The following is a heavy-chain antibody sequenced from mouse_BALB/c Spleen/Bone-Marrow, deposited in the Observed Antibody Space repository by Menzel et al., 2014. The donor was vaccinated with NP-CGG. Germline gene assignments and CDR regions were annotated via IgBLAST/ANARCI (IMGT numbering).Heavy chain of an antibody. V-gene: IGHV1-14*01. CDR2: INPYNDGT. Sequence: QLKQSGLELVKPGASVKMSCKSSGYTFTSYVMHWGMQKHGQGLERIGYINPYNDGTKYNEKFKGKATLTSDKSSSTAYMELSRLTSEASAVYYCARSRGYFDVWGAGTTVTISS. CDR1: GYTFTSYV. CDR3: ARSRGYFDV. J-gene: IGHJ1*01.